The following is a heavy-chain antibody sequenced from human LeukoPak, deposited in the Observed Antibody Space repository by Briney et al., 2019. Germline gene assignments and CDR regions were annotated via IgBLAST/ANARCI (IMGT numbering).Heavy chain of an antibody. J-gene: IGHJ4*02. V-gene: IGHV3-73*01. CDR2: IRSKPNSYAT. CDR1: GFTFSGSA. D-gene: IGHD5-24*01. Sequence: PGGSLRLSCVASGFTFSGSAVHWVRQTSGKGLEWVGRIRSKPNSYATAYAASVKGRFTISRDDSKNTAYLQMNSLKTEDTAVYYCRGAGWLQDPADHHENFTGGQFDYWGQGTLVTVSS. CDR3: RGAGWLQDPADHHENFTGGQFDY.